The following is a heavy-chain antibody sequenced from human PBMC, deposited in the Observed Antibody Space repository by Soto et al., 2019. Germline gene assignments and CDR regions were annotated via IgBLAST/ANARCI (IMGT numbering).Heavy chain of an antibody. Sequence: VESRKISCKGSGYSFTSYWITWVRQMPGKGLEWMGRIDPSNSYTNYSPSFRGHVTISSDRSTNTAYLQWSSLKASDTAMYYCARGVKMATPHKYYFDYWGQGTLVTVSS. V-gene: IGHV5-10-1*01. D-gene: IGHD5-12*01. CDR2: IDPSNSYT. CDR1: GYSFTSYW. CDR3: ARGVKMATPHKYYFDY. J-gene: IGHJ4*02.